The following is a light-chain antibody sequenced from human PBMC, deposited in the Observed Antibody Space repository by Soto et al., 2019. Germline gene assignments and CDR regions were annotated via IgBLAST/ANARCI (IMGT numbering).Light chain of an antibody. Sequence: EIVMRQSPGTLSVSTEEGATLFCRASQSVDRNLAWYQQKPGQAPRLLVYGASTRPTGIPDRFSGSGSGTELSLTISSLQSEDFAVYYCQQYDSWPLTFGGGTKVEI. CDR2: GAS. CDR3: QQYDSWPLT. V-gene: IGKV3D-15*01. CDR1: QSVDRN. J-gene: IGKJ4*01.